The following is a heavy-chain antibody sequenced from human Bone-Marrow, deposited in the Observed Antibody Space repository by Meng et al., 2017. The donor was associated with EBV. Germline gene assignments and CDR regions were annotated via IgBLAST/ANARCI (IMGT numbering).Heavy chain of an antibody. Sequence: AQLVEWWGGVAPPGRSLRLSCAAFGFIFSGYGFHLVRQAPGKGPEWVAIIPSDASHNKYYADSVKGRFTISRDNSKNTLYLQMNSLKIEDTAVYYCAKDLSGRFDPWGQGTLVTVSS. V-gene: IGHV3-30*18. CDR2: IPSDASHNK. CDR1: GFIFSGYG. J-gene: IGHJ5*02. CDR3: AKDLSGRFDP. D-gene: IGHD1-14*01.